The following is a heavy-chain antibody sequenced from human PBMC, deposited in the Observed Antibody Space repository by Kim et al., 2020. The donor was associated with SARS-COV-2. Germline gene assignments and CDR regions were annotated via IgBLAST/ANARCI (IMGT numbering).Heavy chain of an antibody. J-gene: IGHJ5*02. CDR1: GYTFTSYY. CDR3: ARDSSLVRGGIISHVTLFDP. CDR2: INPSGGSP. Sequence: ASVKVSCKASGYTFTSYYMHCVRQALRQGPEWMGVINPSGGSPVYAQKFHGRVTMTSDTSTNTVHMELRSLRSDDTAMYYCARDSSLVRGGIISHVTLFDPWGQGPLVIVSS. D-gene: IGHD3-10*01. V-gene: IGHV1-46*01.